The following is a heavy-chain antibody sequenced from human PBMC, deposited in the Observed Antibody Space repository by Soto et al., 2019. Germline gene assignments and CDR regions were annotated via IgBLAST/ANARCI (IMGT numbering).Heavy chain of an antibody. Sequence: GGSLRLSCAASGFTFSSYSINWVRQAPGKGLEWVSSISSSSNYIYYADSVKGRFTISRDNAKNSLYLQMNILRAEDTAMYYCARVVRGLDAFDIWGQGTMVTVSS. CDR3: ARVVRGLDAFDI. CDR2: ISSSSNYI. CDR1: GFTFSSYS. J-gene: IGHJ3*02. D-gene: IGHD3-10*01. V-gene: IGHV3-21*01.